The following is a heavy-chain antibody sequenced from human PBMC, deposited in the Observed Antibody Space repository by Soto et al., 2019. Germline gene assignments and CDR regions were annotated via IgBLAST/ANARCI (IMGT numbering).Heavy chain of an antibody. Sequence: SETLSLTCTVAGGSSGGGGYYWSWIRQHPGKGLEWIGYIYYSGSTYYNPSVKSRVTISVDTSKNQFSLKLSSVTAADTAVYYCARAEGYCSGGSCYPLLGYWGQGTLVPVSS. CDR3: ARAEGYCSGGSCYPLLGY. CDR2: IYYSGST. D-gene: IGHD2-15*01. CDR1: GGSSGGGGYY. J-gene: IGHJ4*02. V-gene: IGHV4-31*03.